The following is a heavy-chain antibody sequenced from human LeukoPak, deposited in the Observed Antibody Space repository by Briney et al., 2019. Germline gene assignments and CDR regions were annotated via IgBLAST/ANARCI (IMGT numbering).Heavy chain of an antibody. CDR2: IWYDGSNK. V-gene: IGHV3-33*01. Sequence: GRSLRLSCAASGFTFSSYGMHWVRQAPGKGREWVAVIWYDGSNKYYADSVKGRFTISRDNSKNTLYLQMNSLRAEDTAVYYCARGRGWLQPYFDYWGQGTLVTVSS. CDR1: GFTFSSYG. CDR3: ARGRGWLQPYFDY. D-gene: IGHD5-24*01. J-gene: IGHJ4*02.